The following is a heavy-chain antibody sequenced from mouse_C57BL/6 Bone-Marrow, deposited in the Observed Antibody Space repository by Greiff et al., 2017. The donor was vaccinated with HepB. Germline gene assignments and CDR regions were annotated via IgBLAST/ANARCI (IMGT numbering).Heavy chain of an antibody. CDR2: INPNNGGT. D-gene: IGHD2-1*01. V-gene: IGHV1-26*01. Sequence: EVQLQQSGPELVKPGASVKISCKASGYTFTDYYMNWVKQSHGKSLEWIGDINPNNGGTSYNQKFKGKATLTVDKSSSTAYMELRSLTSEDSAVYYCARRGIYYGKQSYYFDYWGQGTTLTVSS. CDR3: ARRGIYYGKQSYYFDY. J-gene: IGHJ2*01. CDR1: GYTFTDYY.